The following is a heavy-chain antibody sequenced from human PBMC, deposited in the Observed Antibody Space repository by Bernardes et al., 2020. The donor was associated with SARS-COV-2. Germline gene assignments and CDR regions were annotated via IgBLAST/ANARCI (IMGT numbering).Heavy chain of an antibody. J-gene: IGHJ5*02. D-gene: IGHD3-10*01. V-gene: IGHV4-59*01. CDR2: IYYSGNT. Sequence: SETLSLTCTVSGGSIGSYYWAWIRQPPGKGLEWIGYIYYSGNTNYNPSLKSRVTISVDRSQNQFSLNLSSVTPADTAVYYCARDLSHLVRRGFDLWGQGILVTVSS. CDR3: ARDLSHLVRRGFDL. CDR1: GGSIGSYY.